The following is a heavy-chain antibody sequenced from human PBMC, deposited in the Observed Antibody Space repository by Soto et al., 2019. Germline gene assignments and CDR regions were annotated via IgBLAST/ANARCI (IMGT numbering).Heavy chain of an antibody. Sequence: SETLSLTCTVSGGSISSYYWSWIRQPLGKGLEWIGYIYYSGSTNYNPSPKSRVTISVDTSKNQFSLKLSSVTAADTAVYYCARVRNPYYDFWSGYYSGHYYYYYGMDVWGQGTTVTVSS. CDR3: ARVRNPYYDFWSGYYSGHYYYYYGMDV. D-gene: IGHD3-3*01. J-gene: IGHJ6*02. V-gene: IGHV4-59*01. CDR2: IYYSGST. CDR1: GGSISSYY.